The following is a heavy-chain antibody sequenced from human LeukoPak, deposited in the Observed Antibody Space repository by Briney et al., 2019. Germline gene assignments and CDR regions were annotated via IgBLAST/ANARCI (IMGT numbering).Heavy chain of an antibody. Sequence: GGSLRLSCAASGFTFSSYEMNWVRQAPGKGLEWVSYISSSGSTKYYADSVKGRFTIPRDNSKNTLYLQMNSLRAEDTALYYCAKSRQYAFDIWGQGTMVTVSS. J-gene: IGHJ3*02. CDR2: ISSSGSTK. D-gene: IGHD4-11*01. CDR3: AKSRQYAFDI. CDR1: GFTFSSYE. V-gene: IGHV3-48*03.